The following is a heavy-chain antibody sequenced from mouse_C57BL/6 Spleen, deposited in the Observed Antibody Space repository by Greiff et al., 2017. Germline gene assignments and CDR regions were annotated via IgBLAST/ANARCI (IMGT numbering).Heavy chain of an antibody. Sequence: EVQLQQSGPELVKPGASVKISCKASGYSFTDYNMNWVKQSNGKSLEWIGVINPNYGTTSYNQKFKGKATLTVDQSSSTAYMQLNSLTSEDSAVYYCAAKGSPLANWDGVYAMDYWGQGTSVTVSS. CDR2: INPNYGTT. D-gene: IGHD4-1*01. CDR3: AAKGSPLANWDGVYAMDY. J-gene: IGHJ4*01. CDR1: GYSFTDYN. V-gene: IGHV1-39*01.